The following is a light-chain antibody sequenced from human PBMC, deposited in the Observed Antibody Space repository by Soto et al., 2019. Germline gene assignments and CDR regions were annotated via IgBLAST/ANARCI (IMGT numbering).Light chain of an antibody. CDR2: EGF. CDR3: CSSAPESTYV. CDR1: SSDVGGSGL. Sequence: QSALTQPASVSGSPGQSITISCTGTSSDVGGSGLVSWYQFHPGKAPKLLIFEGFKRPSGVSNRFSGSTSGTVASLTISGLQADDEADYFCCSSAPESTYVFGTGTKLTVL. V-gene: IGLV2-23*01. J-gene: IGLJ1*01.